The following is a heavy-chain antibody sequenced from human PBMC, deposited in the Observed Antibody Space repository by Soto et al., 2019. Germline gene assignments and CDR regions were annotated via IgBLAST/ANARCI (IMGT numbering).Heavy chain of an antibody. CDR3: ATVISHGSGRYYFDY. Sequence: QVQLVQSGAEVKKPGTSVKVSCKASGYTFTKYGITWVRQAPGQGLEWLGWISVYNGNTKYGQKFRERVTMTTGTCTTTAYMELRSLRSDGTAVYYCATVISHGSGRYYFDYWGQGTLVTVSS. CDR1: GYTFTKYG. J-gene: IGHJ4*02. V-gene: IGHV1-18*01. CDR2: ISVYNGNT.